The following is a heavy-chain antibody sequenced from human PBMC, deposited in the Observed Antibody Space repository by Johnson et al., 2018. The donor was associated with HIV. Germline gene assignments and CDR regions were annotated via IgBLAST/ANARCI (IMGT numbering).Heavy chain of an antibody. J-gene: IGHJ3*02. D-gene: IGHD6-19*01. CDR1: GFSFSSYG. CDR2: IVYDGSKK. V-gene: IGHV3-30*02. Sequence: QVRLVESGGGVVQPGGSLRLSCAATGFSFSSYGMHWVRQAPGKGLEWVAFIVYDGSKKYYADSVKGRFTISRDNSKNTLHLEMNSLRAEDTAVYYCAKGSGSGWLRDAFDIWGQGTMVTVSS. CDR3: AKGSGSGWLRDAFDI.